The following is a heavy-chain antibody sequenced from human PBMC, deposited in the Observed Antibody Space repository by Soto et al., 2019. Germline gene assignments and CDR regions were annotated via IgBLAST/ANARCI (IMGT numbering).Heavy chain of an antibody. D-gene: IGHD3-16*02. V-gene: IGHV3-23*01. CDR2: ISGSGIST. CDR3: AKDYLADPFAVPYDYIWGSYRPFDC. CDR1: GFTFTNFA. Sequence: PGGSLRLSCTASGFTFTNFAMSWVRQAPGKGLQWVSAISGSGISTYYADSVKGRFTISRDNSKNTLYIQMNSLRAEDTAVYYCAKDYLADPFAVPYDYIWGSYRPFDCWGQGTLVTVSS. J-gene: IGHJ4*02.